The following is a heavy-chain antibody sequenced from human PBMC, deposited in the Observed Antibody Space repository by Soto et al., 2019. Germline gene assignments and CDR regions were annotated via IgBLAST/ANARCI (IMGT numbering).Heavy chain of an antibody. CDR3: ATGGYCSSGSCYSR. J-gene: IGHJ1*01. CDR2: IYHTGST. D-gene: IGHD2-15*01. Sequence: QVQLQESGPGLVKPSETLSLTCTVSSASITSFYWSWIRQPPGKGLEGIGYIYHTGSTNYNPSLKSRVTISVDTSKNQFSLRLTSVTAADTAVYYCATGGYCSSGSCYSRWGQGTLVTVSS. CDR1: SASITSFY. V-gene: IGHV4-59*08.